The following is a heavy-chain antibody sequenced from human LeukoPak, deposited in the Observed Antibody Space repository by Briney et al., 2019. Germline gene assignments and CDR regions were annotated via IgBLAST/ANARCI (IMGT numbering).Heavy chain of an antibody. CDR3: ARDSIAVYYMDV. CDR1: GYNFKGYY. Sequence: GASVKVSCKASGYNFKGYYIYWVRQAPGQGLEWMGWINPNSGGTNYAQKFQGRVTITADKSTSTAYMELRSLRSDDTAVYYCARDSIAVYYMDVWGKGTTVTVPS. CDR2: INPNSGGT. J-gene: IGHJ6*03. V-gene: IGHV1-2*02. D-gene: IGHD6-19*01.